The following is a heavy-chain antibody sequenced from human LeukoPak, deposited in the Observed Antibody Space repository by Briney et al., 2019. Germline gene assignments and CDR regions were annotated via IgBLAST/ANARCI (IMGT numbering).Heavy chain of an antibody. CDR3: ARSGGYSSGPLGY. V-gene: IGHV4-39*07. J-gene: IGHJ4*02. CDR2: IYYSGST. Sequence: PSETLSLTCTVSGGSISSSSYYWGWIRQPPGKGLEWIGSIYYSGSTYYNPSLKSRVTISVDTSKNQFSLKLSSVTAADTAVYYCARSGGYSSGPLGYWGQGTLVTVSS. D-gene: IGHD6-19*01. CDR1: GGSISSSSYY.